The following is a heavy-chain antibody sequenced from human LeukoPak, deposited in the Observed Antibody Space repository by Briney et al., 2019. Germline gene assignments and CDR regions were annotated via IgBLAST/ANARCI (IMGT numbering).Heavy chain of an antibody. CDR3: AKIWHEAVYYFDY. CDR1: GFTFSSYA. D-gene: IGHD2-8*01. V-gene: IGHV3-23*01. J-gene: IGHJ4*02. Sequence: GGSLRLSCAVSGFTFSSYAMRWVRQAPGKGLEWVSAISGSGGSTYYADSVKGRFTISRDNSKNTLCLQMNSLRAEDTAVYYCAKIWHEAVYYFDYWGQGTLVTVSS. CDR2: ISGSGGST.